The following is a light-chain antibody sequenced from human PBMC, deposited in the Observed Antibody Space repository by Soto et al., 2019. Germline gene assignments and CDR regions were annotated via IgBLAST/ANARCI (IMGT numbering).Light chain of an antibody. V-gene: IGLV2-14*01. CDR2: AVS. CDR3: SSYTSDSSYV. J-gene: IGLJ1*01. Sequence: QSALTQPASVSGSPGQSITISCTGTSSDVGLYDYVSWYQQHPGKAPQLMIYAVSNRPSGVSNRLSASKSGNTASLFISGLQAEDEADYYCSSYTSDSSYVFGSGTKVTVL. CDR1: SSDVGLYDY.